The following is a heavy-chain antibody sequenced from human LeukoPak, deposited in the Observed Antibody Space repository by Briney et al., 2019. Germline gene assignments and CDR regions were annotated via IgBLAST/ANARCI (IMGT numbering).Heavy chain of an antibody. CDR1: GFTFSSYS. J-gene: IGHJ6*02. V-gene: IGHV3-21*01. CDR2: ISSSSSYI. CDR3: ASQLRADYYDSSGIRPFTPYGMDV. D-gene: IGHD3-22*01. Sequence: GGSLRLSCAASGFTFSSYSMNWVRQAPGKGLEWVSSISSSSSYIYYADSVKGRFTISRDNAKNSLYLQMNSLRAEDTAVYYCASQLRADYYDSSGIRPFTPYGMDVWGQGTTVTVSS.